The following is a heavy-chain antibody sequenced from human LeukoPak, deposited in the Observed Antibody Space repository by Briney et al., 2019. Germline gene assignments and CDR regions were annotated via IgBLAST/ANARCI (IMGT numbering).Heavy chain of an antibody. CDR2: INHSGST. D-gene: IGHD7-27*01. J-gene: IGHJ4*02. CDR1: GGSFSGYY. CDR3: ARAPGE. V-gene: IGHV4-34*01. Sequence: PSETLSLTCAVYGGSFSGYYWSWIRQPPGKGLEWIGEINHSGSTNYNPSLKSRVTISVDTSKNQFSLKLSSVTAADTAVYYCARAPGEWGQGTLVTVSS.